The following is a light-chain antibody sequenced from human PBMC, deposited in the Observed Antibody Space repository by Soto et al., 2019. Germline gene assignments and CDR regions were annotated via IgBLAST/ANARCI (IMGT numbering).Light chain of an antibody. V-gene: IGKV3-20*01. CDR3: QQYGNSPIT. Sequence: EIVLTQSPGTLSLSPRERATLSCRASQSVNSEYLAWYQQKPGQAPRLLIYGASIRATGIPDRFSGSGSGTDSTLSISRLEPEDFASYYFQQYGNSPITFGQGTRLEI. J-gene: IGKJ5*01. CDR1: QSVNSEY. CDR2: GAS.